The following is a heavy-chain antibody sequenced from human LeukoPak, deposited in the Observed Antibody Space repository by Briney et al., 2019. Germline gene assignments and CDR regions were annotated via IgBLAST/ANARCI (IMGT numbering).Heavy chain of an antibody. CDR3: YSSSWYDAFDI. J-gene: IGHJ3*02. CDR1: GFTFSDYY. D-gene: IGHD6-13*01. CDR2: ISSSGSTI. Sequence: GGSLRLSCAASGFTFSDYYMSWIRQAPGKGLEWVSYISSSGSTIYYADSVKGRFTISRDNAKNSLCLQMNSLRAEDTAVYYCYSSSWYDAFDIWGQGTMVTVSS. V-gene: IGHV3-11*01.